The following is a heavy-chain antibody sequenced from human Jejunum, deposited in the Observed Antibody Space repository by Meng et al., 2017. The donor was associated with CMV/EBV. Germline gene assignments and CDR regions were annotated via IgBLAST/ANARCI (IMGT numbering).Heavy chain of an antibody. J-gene: IGHJ4*02. CDR1: GFTFSDYY. CDR3: VRGGGNDLTFDY. Sequence: VQLGGCGGGLVKPGWSLRLSLEASGFTFSDYYMSWIRQVPGKGLEWLSYVSSYGDYTDYADSVRARFIMSRDNAKNSLYLQMNSLEVEDTAVYFCVRGGGNDLTFDYWGQGVLVTVSS. D-gene: IGHD1-1*01. V-gene: IGHV3-11*05. CDR2: VSSYGDYT.